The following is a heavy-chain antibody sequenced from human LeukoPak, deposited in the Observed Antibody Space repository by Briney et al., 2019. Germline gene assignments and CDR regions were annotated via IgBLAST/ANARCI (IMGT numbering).Heavy chain of an antibody. CDR1: GFTFSNAW. D-gene: IGHD3-3*01. J-gene: IGHJ4*02. CDR2: IKSKTDGGTT. Sequence: KTGGSLRLSCAASGFTFSNAWMSWVRQAPGKGLEWVGRIKSKTDGGTTDYAAPVKGRFTISRDDSKNTLYLQMNSLKTEDTAVYYCTTTYYDFWSGSSLSDYWGQGTLVTVSS. V-gene: IGHV3-15*01. CDR3: TTTYYDFWSGSSLSDY.